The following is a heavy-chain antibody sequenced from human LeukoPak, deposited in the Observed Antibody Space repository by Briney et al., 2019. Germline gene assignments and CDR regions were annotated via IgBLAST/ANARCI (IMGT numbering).Heavy chain of an antibody. Sequence: GGSLRLSCAASGFTFSDHYMDWVRQAPGKGLEWVGRARNKANSYTTEYAASVKGRFTISRDDSKNSLYLQMNGLKTEDTAVYYCSRGPPDYWGQGTLVTVSS. CDR3: SRGPPDY. CDR1: GFTFSDHY. J-gene: IGHJ4*02. CDR2: ARNKANSYTT. V-gene: IGHV3-72*01.